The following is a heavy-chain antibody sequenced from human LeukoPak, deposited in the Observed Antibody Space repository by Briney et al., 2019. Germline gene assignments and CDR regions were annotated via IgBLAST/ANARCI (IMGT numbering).Heavy chain of an antibody. CDR1: GGSFSGYY. Sequence: SETLSLTCAVYGGSFSGYYWSWIRQPPGKGLEWIGEINHSGSTNYYPSLKSRVTISVDPSKNQFSLKLSSVTAADTAVYYCARGSRHIVVVVAATRRNWFDPWGQGTLVTVSS. CDR3: ARGSRHIVVVVAATRRNWFDP. J-gene: IGHJ5*02. D-gene: IGHD2-15*01. V-gene: IGHV4-34*01. CDR2: INHSGST.